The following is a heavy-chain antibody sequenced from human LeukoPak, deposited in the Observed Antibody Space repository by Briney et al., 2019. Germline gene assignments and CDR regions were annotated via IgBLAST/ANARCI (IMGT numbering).Heavy chain of an antibody. CDR2: ISYDGSNK. CDR3: AKGQYANY. V-gene: IGHV3-30*18. J-gene: IGHJ4*02. Sequence: GGSLRLSCAASGLTFSSYGMHWVRQAPGKGLEWVAVISYDGSNKYYADSVKGRFTISRDNSKNTLYLQMNSLRAEDTAVYYCAKGQYANYWGQGTLVTVSS. D-gene: IGHD2-21*01. CDR1: GLTFSSYG.